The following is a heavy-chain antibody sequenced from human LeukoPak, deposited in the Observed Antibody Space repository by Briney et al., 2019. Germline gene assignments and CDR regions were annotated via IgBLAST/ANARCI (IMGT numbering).Heavy chain of an antibody. CDR2: IYHTGTT. D-gene: IGHD6-13*01. Sequence: PSETLSLTCTVSGGLISRIEYYWGWVRQSPVKGLEWLGHIYHTGTTLYSPHLNNRLTISVDSSKNQFSLTLNSVTAADTAVYYCARESAAAGTWAFDYWGQGTLVTVSS. V-gene: IGHV4-30-4*01. CDR1: GGLISRIEYY. J-gene: IGHJ4*02. CDR3: ARESAAAGTWAFDY.